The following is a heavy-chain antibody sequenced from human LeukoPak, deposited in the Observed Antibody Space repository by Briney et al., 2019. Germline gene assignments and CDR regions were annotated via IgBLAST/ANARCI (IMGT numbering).Heavy chain of an antibody. J-gene: IGHJ4*02. D-gene: IGHD3-10*01. V-gene: IGHV3-7*01. CDR3: ARDGHAYGRGSPHY. Sequence: PGGSLRLSCAASGFTFSSYWMSWVRQAPGKGLEWVANIKQDGSEKYYVDSVKGRFTISRDNAKNSLYLQMNSLRAEDTAVYYCARDGHAYGRGSPHYWGQGTLVTVSS. CDR1: GFTFSSYW. CDR2: IKQDGSEK.